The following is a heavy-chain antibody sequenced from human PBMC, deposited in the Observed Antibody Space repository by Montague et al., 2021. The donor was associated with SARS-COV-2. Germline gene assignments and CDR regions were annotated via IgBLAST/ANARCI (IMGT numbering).Heavy chain of an antibody. J-gene: IGHJ6*02. CDR3: ARLLRSCSNGVCRTYYYYAMDV. CDR2: IHYSGST. Sequence: SETLSLTCTVSGGSISGYYWSWIRQSPGKGLEWIGYIHYSGSTKXNPFLESRVTVSVDRSKNQVSLKLSSVTPADTAVYYCARLLRSCSNGVCRTYYYYAMDVWGQGTTVTVSS. D-gene: IGHD2-8*01. V-gene: IGHV4-59*01. CDR1: GGSISGYY.